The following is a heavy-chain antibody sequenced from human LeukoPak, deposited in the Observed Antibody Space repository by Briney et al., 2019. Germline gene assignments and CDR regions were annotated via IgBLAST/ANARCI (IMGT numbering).Heavy chain of an antibody. J-gene: IGHJ4*02. D-gene: IGHD2-2*02. Sequence: GGSLRLSCAASGFTFSSYAMSWVRQAPGKRLEWVSAISGSGGSTYYADSVKGRFTISRDNSKNTLYLQMNSLRAEDTAVYYCAKHILYCSSTSCYTPPFDYWGQGTLVTVSS. V-gene: IGHV3-23*01. CDR2: ISGSGGST. CDR1: GFTFSSYA. CDR3: AKHILYCSSTSCYTPPFDY.